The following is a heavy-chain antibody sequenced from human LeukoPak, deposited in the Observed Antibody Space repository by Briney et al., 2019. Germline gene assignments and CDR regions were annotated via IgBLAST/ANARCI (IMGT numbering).Heavy chain of an antibody. CDR2: IWYDGSNK. CDR1: GFTFSSYG. D-gene: IGHD3-22*01. V-gene: IGHV3-33*01. CDR3: ARDLYDSSGYYEYYFDY. J-gene: IGHJ4*02. Sequence: GSLRLSCAASGFTFSSYGMHWVRQAPGKGLEWVAVIWYDGSNKYYADSVKGRFTISRDNSKNTLYLQMNSLRAEDTAVHYCARDLYDSSGYYEYYFDYWGQGTLVTVSS.